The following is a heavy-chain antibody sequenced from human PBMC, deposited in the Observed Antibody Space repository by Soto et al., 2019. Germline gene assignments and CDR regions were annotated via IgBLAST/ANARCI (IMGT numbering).Heavy chain of an antibody. V-gene: IGHV1-69*13. J-gene: IGHJ6*02. CDR1: GGTFSSYA. CDR3: ASGHIVVVTATPRFYYYYGMDV. CDR2: IIPIFGTA. D-gene: IGHD2-21*02. Sequence: ASVKVSCKASGGTFSSYAISWVRQAPGQGGEWMGGIIPIFGTANYAQKFQGRVTITADESTSTAYMELSSLRSEDTAVYYCASGHIVVVTATPRFYYYYGMDVWGQGTTVTVSS.